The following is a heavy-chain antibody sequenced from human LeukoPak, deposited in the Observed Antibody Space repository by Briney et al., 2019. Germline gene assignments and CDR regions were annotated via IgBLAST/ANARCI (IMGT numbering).Heavy chain of an antibody. D-gene: IGHD4-11*01. CDR2: IYYGGNT. V-gene: IGHV4-59*01. CDR1: GDSISTYY. Sequence: SETLSLTCTVSGDSISTYYWSWIRQPPGKGLEWIGYIYYGGNTNYNPSLESRVTISVDTSKNQFSLTLTSVTAADTAVYFCARDYSNYGFDPWGQGTLVTVSS. J-gene: IGHJ5*02. CDR3: ARDYSNYGFDP.